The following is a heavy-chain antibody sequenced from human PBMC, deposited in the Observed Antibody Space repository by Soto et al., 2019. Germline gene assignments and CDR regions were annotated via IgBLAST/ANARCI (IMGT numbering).Heavy chain of an antibody. CDR1: GFTFSSYA. V-gene: IGHV3-64*01. J-gene: IGHJ6*03. CDR3: TRGGEEVLRVYYRSDVYHYYMDV. CDR2: ISSNGGSI. D-gene: IGHD3-3*01. Sequence: EVQLVESGGGLVQPGGSLRLSCAASGFTFSSYAMHWVRQAPGKGLEYVSGISSNGGSIYYANSVKGRFNISRDNSQKTVYHPMGSLGSEDMALYYRTRGGEEVLRVYYRSDVYHYYMDVWGKGTTVTVS.